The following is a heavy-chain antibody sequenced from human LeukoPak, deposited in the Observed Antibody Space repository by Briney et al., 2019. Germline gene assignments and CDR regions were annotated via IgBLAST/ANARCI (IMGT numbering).Heavy chain of an antibody. J-gene: IGHJ4*02. V-gene: IGHV1-2*02. CDR2: INPNSGGT. D-gene: IGHD3-16*02. CDR1: GYTFTGYY. CDR3: ARDPNDYVWGSYPDY. Sequence: ASVKVSCKASGYTFTGYYMHWVRQAPGQGLEWMGWINPNSGGTNYAQKFRGRVTMTRDTSISTAYMELSRLRSDDTAVYYCARDPNDYVWGSYPDYWGQGTLVTVSS.